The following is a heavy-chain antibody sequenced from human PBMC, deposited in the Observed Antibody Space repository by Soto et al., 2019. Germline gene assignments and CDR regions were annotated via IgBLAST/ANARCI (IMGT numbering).Heavy chain of an antibody. CDR1: CGSINSDAYY. CDR3: ARDRSNSPDYFDY. CDR2: IYYSGRT. J-gene: IGHJ4*02. V-gene: IGHV4-30-4*01. Sequence: SETLSLTCTFSCGSINSDAYYWSWIRQPPGKGLEWIGHIYYSGRTYYAPSLESRLTISLDMSKNQFSLRLSSVNASDTAVYYCARDRSNSPDYFDYWGQGTLVTVSS. D-gene: IGHD6-6*01.